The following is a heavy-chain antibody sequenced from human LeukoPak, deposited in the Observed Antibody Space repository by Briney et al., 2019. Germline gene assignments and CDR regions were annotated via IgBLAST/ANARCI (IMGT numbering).Heavy chain of an antibody. V-gene: IGHV7-4-1*02. J-gene: IGHJ4*02. CDR3: AREWREWFGELFIY. Sequence: GASVKVSCKASGYTFTSYAMNWVRQAPEQGLEWMGWINTNTGNPTYAQGFTGRFVFSLDTSVSTAYLQISSLKAEDTAVYYCAREWREWFGELFIYWGQGTLVTVSS. CDR2: INTNTGNP. CDR1: GYTFTSYA. D-gene: IGHD3-10*01.